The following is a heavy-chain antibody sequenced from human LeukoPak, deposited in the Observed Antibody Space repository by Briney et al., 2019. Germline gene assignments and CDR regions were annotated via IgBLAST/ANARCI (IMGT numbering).Heavy chain of an antibody. J-gene: IGHJ4*02. Sequence: GGSLRLSCAASGFTFSSYWKSWVRQAPGKGLEWVANIKQDGSEKYYVDSVKGRFTISRDNAKNSLYLQMNSLRAEDTAVYYCARDGYGDYNDYWGQGTLVTVSS. D-gene: IGHD4-17*01. CDR3: ARDGYGDYNDY. V-gene: IGHV3-7*01. CDR2: IKQDGSEK. CDR1: GFTFSSYW.